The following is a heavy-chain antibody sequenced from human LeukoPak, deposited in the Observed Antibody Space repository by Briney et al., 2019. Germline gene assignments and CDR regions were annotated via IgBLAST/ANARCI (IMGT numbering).Heavy chain of an antibody. CDR1: GFTFTSYA. CDR2: ISGSGGST. Sequence: PGGSLRLSCAASGFTFTSYAMSWVRQAPGKGLEWVSAISGSGGSTYYADSVKGRFTISRDNSKNTLYLQMNSLRAEDTAVYYCAKDGYDYVWGSYRFDCWGQGTLVTVSS. J-gene: IGHJ4*02. V-gene: IGHV3-23*01. CDR3: AKDGYDYVWGSYRFDC. D-gene: IGHD3-16*02.